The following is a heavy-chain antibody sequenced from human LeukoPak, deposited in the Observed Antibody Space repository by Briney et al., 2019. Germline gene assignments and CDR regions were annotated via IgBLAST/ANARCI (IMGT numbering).Heavy chain of an antibody. V-gene: IGHV3-30*02. Sequence: GSLRLSCAASGFTFSSYGMHWVRQAPGKGLEWVAFIRYDGSNKYYADSVKGRFTISRDNSKNTLYLQMNSLRAEDTAVYYCAKDALWFGESYPDYWGQGTLVTVSS. CDR2: IRYDGSNK. CDR3: AKDALWFGESYPDY. J-gene: IGHJ4*02. CDR1: GFTFSSYG. D-gene: IGHD3-10*01.